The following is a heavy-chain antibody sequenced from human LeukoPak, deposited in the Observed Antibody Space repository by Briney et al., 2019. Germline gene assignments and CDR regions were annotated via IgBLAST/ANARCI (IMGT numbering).Heavy chain of an antibody. CDR3: ARRTRKTIAAAGTYAFDI. CDR2: IYYSGST. V-gene: IGHV4-31*03. Sequence: TLSLTCTVSGGSISSGGYYWSWIRQHPGKGLEWIGYIYYSGSTYYNPSLKSRVTTSVDTSKNQFSLKLSSVTAADTAVYYCARRTRKTIAAAGTYAFDIWGQGTMVTVSS. D-gene: IGHD6-13*01. J-gene: IGHJ3*02. CDR1: GGSISSGGYY.